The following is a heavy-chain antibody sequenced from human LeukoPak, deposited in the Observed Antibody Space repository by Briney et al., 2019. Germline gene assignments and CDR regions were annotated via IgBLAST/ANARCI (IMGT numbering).Heavy chain of an antibody. J-gene: IGHJ4*02. CDR1: GFTFSTYP. D-gene: IGHD1-26*01. CDR3: TTDGVGVEGATYDN. V-gene: IGHV3-15*01. Sequence: GGSLRLSCAASGFTFSTYPMSWVRQAPGKGLEWVGRIKAKAHGGTIEYAAPVKGRFTISRDDSKNTLYLQMNSLKTEDTAVYYCTTDGVGVEGATYDNWGQGTLVSVSS. CDR2: IKAKAHGGTI.